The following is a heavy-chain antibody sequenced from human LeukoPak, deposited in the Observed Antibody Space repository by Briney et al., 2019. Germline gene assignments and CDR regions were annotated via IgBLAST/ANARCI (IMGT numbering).Heavy chain of an antibody. CDR2: IYTSGST. CDR1: GISITSSAYY. CDR3: ARGKVVAGTPGQNSWDS. D-gene: IGHD6-19*01. Sequence: SETLSLTCTVSGISITSSAYYWSWIRQPAGKGLEWIGRIYTSGSTNYNPSLKSRVSMSVDTSKNQFSLKLSSVTAADTAVYYCARGKVVAGTPGQNSWDSWGQGTLVTVSS. V-gene: IGHV4-61*02. J-gene: IGHJ4*02.